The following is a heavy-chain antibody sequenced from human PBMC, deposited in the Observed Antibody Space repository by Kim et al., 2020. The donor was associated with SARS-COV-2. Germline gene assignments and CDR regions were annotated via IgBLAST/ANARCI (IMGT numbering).Heavy chain of an antibody. D-gene: IGHD3-16*01. J-gene: IGHJ4*02. CDR2: IDCGNGNT. CDR1: GHFFTRDS. Sequence: ASVKVSCKTSGHFFTRDSIHWVRQAPGQGLEWMGGIDCGNGNTIYSQKFQGRVTFTTDTSASTAYMEPSFLRSEDSAVYYCLGGFYFDYWGQGTLVTVPS. CDR3: LGGFYFDY. V-gene: IGHV1-3*01.